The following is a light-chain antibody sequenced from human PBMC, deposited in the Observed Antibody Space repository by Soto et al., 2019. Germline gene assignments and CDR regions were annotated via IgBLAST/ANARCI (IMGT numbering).Light chain of an antibody. CDR3: QSYDTSLSGSGV. J-gene: IGLJ3*02. V-gene: IGLV1-40*01. Sequence: SVLTQPPSVSGAPGQRVTISCTGSSSNTGAGYDVHWYQQLPGKAPKLLIYDNNNRPSGVPDRFSGSKSGTSASLAITGLQAEDESDYYCQSYDTSLSGSGVFGGGTKLTVL. CDR2: DNN. CDR1: SSNTGAGYD.